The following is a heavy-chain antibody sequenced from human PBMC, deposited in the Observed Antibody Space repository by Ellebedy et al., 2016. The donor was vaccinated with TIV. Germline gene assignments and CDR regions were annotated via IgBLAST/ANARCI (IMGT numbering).Heavy chain of an antibody. CDR2: LNPQSGVT. CDR1: GYTFTGTF. D-gene: IGHD2/OR15-2a*01. CDR3: ARGGFRASRDGLDV. J-gene: IGHJ6*02. Sequence: AASVKVSCKASGYTFTGTFMHWLRQAPGQGLQWVGWLNPQSGVTKYAQQFQGRVTVTRDIFVSTTFLEINSLRFDDTAVYYWARGGFRASRDGLDVWGQGTTVVVSS. V-gene: IGHV1-2*02.